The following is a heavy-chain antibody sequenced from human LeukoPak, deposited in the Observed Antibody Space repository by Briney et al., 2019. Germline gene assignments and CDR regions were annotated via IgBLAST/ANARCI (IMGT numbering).Heavy chain of an antibody. CDR1: GFSFSGYS. V-gene: IGHV3-21*01. D-gene: IGHD3-3*01. CDR2: ISPSSSYI. J-gene: IGHJ4*02. CDR3: GRSGDFWSGSGVAY. Sequence: GGSLRLSCAASGFSFSGYSINWVRQAPGKGLEWVSSISPSSSYIYYADSVKGRFTISRDNAKNTLFLQMNSLRAEDTAVYYCGRSGDFWSGSGVAYWGQGTLVTVSS.